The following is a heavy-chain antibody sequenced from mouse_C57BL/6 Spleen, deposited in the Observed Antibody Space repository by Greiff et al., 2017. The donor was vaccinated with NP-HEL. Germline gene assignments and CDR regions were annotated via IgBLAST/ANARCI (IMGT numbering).Heavy chain of an antibody. CDR2: IDPADGET. D-gene: IGHD2-2*01. CDR1: GFNIKDYY. V-gene: IGHV14-2*01. Sequence: VQLQQSGAELVKPGASVKLSCTASGFNIKDYYMHWVKQRTEQGLEWIGRIDPADGETNYAPKFQGTATLTADTSSNTAYLQLISLTSEDTSVYYCARSRGYASYYAMDYWGQGTSVTVSS. J-gene: IGHJ4*01. CDR3: ARSRGYASYYAMDY.